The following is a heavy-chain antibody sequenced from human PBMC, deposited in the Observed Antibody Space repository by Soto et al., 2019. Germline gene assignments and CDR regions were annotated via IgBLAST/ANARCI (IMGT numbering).Heavy chain of an antibody. D-gene: IGHD5-12*01. CDR2: ISCDGNHK. Sequence: QVHLVESGGGVVQPGRSLRLSCAASGFIFSNYAMHWIRQAPGKGLEWVAVISCDGNHKNYGNHVQGRLSVSRDNSKNTVFLQLESVRPEDTALYYCARARGGNSCYDFVVHSWGQGTLVTVSS. CDR1: GFIFSNYA. CDR3: ARARGGNSCYDFVVHS. J-gene: IGHJ4*02. V-gene: IGHV3-30*03.